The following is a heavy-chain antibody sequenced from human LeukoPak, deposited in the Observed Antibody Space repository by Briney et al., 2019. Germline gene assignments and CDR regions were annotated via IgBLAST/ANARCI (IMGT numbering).Heavy chain of an antibody. CDR3: ARQFSEF. D-gene: IGHD3-10*01. CDR1: GYNFFTYW. CDR2: IYPYDSQT. Sequence: GASLKISCKAPGYNFFTYWIGWVRQIPGKGLEWMAIIYPYDSQTRYSPSFEGQVTISADKSINTAYLRWSRLKASDTAIYYCARQFSEFWGQGTLVTVSS. V-gene: IGHV5-51*01. J-gene: IGHJ4*02.